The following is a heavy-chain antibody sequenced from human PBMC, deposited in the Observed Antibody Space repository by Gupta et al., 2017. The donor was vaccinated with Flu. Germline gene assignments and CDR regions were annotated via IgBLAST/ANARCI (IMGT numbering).Heavy chain of an antibody. CDR1: GFSFSSYY. Sequence: AAAGFSFSSYYMNWIRQAPGKGLEWVAYIRAGGTPIYYADSVQGRFTISRDDSKNSLYLQMNSLRVDDTAVYYCASPGIAVPGAPFWGQGTLVTVSS. CDR3: ASPGIAVPGAPF. J-gene: IGHJ4*02. V-gene: IGHV3-11*01. D-gene: IGHD2-2*01. CDR2: IRAGGTPI.